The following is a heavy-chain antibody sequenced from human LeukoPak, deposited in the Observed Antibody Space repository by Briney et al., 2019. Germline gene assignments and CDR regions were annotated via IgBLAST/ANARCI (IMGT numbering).Heavy chain of an antibody. Sequence: SETLSLTCTVSDASISNDYWSWIRQPPGKGLECIGYIHNSGTTNYNPSLKSRVTMSVDTSRNQFSLKLTSVTAADTAVYYCARYLRIEGKYNFDYWGQGTLVTVSS. V-gene: IGHV4-59*01. CDR2: IHNSGTT. D-gene: IGHD1-26*01. J-gene: IGHJ4*02. CDR3: ARYLRIEGKYNFDY. CDR1: DASISNDY.